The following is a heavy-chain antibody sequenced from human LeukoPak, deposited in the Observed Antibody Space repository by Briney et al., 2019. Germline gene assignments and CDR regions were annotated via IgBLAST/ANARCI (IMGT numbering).Heavy chain of an antibody. CDR1: GFLLSTSGVG. Sequence: SGPTLVKPTQTLTLTCTFSGFLLSTSGVGVGWIRQPPGKALEWLALIYWNDDKRYSPSLKSRLTITKDTPKNQVVLTMTNMDPVDTATYYCAHTVQPRFLEWLLSSYYFDYWGQGTLVTVSS. CDR3: AHTVQPRFLEWLLSSYYFDY. CDR2: IYWNDDK. V-gene: IGHV2-5*01. J-gene: IGHJ4*02. D-gene: IGHD3-3*01.